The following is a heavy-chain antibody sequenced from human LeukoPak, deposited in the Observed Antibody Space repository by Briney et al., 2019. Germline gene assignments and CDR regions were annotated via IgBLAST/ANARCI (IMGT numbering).Heavy chain of an antibody. D-gene: IGHD6-13*01. J-gene: IGHJ4*02. V-gene: IGHV4-38-2*02. CDR3: ARPIAAAGMDFEY. CDR2: VYHSGST. CDR1: GYSLSSGYY. Sequence: SETLSLTCTVSGYSLSSGYYWGWTRQPPGKGLEWIGSVYHSGSTYYNPSLKSRVTIPVDTSKNQFSLRLSSVTATDTAVYYCARPIAAAGMDFEYWGQGTLVTVSS.